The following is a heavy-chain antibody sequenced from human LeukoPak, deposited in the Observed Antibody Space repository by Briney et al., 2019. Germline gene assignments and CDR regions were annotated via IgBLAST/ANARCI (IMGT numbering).Heavy chain of an antibody. CDR1: GFTFYSYA. J-gene: IGHJ6*02. CDR3: AKVSRGYCRGGTCYYYYGLDV. Sequence: GGSLRLSCAASGFTFYSYAMSWVRQAPGKGLEWVSIVLGNVIPYYAGSVKGRFTISRDNSRNTLYLQMNSLRAEDTAVYYCAKVSRGYCRGGTCYYYYGLDVWGQGTTVTVSS. V-gene: IGHV3-23*01. CDR2: VLGNVIP. D-gene: IGHD2-15*01.